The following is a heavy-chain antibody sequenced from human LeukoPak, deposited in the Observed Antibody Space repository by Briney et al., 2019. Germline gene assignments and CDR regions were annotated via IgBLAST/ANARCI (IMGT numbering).Heavy chain of an antibody. CDR2: MNPNSGNT. J-gene: IGHJ6*03. D-gene: IGHD6-13*01. CDR1: GYTFTSYD. V-gene: IGHV1-8*03. Sequence: ASVTVSCKASGYTFTSYDINWVRQAPGQGLEWMGWMNPNSGNTGYAQKFQGRVTITRNTSISTAYMELSSLRSEDTAVYYCARIGSSSWGNYYYYYMDVWGKGTTVTVSS. CDR3: ARIGSSSWGNYYYYYMDV.